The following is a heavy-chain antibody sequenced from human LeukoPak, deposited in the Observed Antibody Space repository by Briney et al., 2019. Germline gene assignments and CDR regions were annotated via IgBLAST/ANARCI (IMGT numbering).Heavy chain of an antibody. Sequence: ASVRVSCKVSGYTLTKLSMHWVRQAPGKGLEWMGGFDPEDGETIYAQKFQGRVTMTEDTSTDTAYTEPSSLRSEDTAVYYCATGPGYYGSGSYSTNDYWGQGTLVTVSS. CDR2: FDPEDGET. CDR3: ATGPGYYGSGSYSTNDY. V-gene: IGHV1-24*01. CDR1: GYTLTKLS. J-gene: IGHJ4*02. D-gene: IGHD3-10*01.